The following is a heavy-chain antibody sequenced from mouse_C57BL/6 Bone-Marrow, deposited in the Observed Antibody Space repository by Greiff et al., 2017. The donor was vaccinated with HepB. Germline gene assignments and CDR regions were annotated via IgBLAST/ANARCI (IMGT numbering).Heavy chain of an antibody. D-gene: IGHD1-1*02. CDR2: IYPSDSET. V-gene: IGHV1-61*01. CDR1: GYTFTSYW. CDR3: ARGNYLIPMDY. J-gene: IGHJ4*01. Sequence: VQLQQPGAELVRPGSSVKLSCKASGYTFTSYWMDWVKQRPGQGLEWIGNIYPSDSETHYNQKFKDKATLTVDKSSSTAYMQLSSLTSEDSAVYYCARGNYLIPMDYWGQGTSVTVSS.